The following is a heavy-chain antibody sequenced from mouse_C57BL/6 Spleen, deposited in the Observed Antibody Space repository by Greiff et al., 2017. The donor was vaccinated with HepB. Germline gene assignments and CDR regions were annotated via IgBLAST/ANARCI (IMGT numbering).Heavy chain of an antibody. CDR3: ARPRHYSNYVAWFAY. CDR1: GFTFSSYA. J-gene: IGHJ3*01. D-gene: IGHD2-5*01. Sequence: EVQLVESGGGLVKPGGSLKLSCAASGFTFSSYAMSWVRQTPEKRLEWVATISDGGSYTYYPDNVKGRFTISRDNAKNNLYLQMSHLKSEDTAMYYCARPRHYSNYVAWFAYWGQGTLVTVSA. V-gene: IGHV5-4*01. CDR2: ISDGGSYT.